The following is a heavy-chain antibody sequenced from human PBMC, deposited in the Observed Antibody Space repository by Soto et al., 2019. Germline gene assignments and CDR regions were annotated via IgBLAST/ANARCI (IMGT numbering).Heavy chain of an antibody. CDR1: GYTFTGYY. V-gene: IGHV1-2*04. Sequence: ASVKVSCKASGYTFTGYYMHWVRQAPGQGLEWMGWINPNSGGTNYAQKFQGWVTMTRDTSISTAYMELSRLRSDDTAVYYCARGIAVAGPGGTYYYYYYGMDVWGQGTKVTVSS. D-gene: IGHD6-19*01. J-gene: IGHJ6*02. CDR3: ARGIAVAGPGGTYYYYYYGMDV. CDR2: INPNSGGT.